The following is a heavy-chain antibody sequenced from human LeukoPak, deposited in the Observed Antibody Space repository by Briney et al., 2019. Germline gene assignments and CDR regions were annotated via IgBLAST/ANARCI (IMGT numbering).Heavy chain of an antibody. Sequence: GGSLRPSCAASGFTFDDYAMHWVRQAPGKGLEWVSLISWDGGSTYYADSVKGRFTISRDNSKNSLYLQMNSLRAEDTALYYCAKMGTSGYQSDYWAREPWSPSPQ. CDR2: ISWDGGST. D-gene: IGHD3-3*01. CDR1: GFTFDDYA. CDR3: AKMGTSGYQSDY. V-gene: IGHV3-43D*03. J-gene: IGHJ4*02.